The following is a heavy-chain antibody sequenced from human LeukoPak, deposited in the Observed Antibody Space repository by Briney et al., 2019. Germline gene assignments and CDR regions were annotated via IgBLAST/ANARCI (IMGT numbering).Heavy chain of an antibody. Sequence: TSETLSLTCTVSGGSISSGGYYWGWIRQPPGKGLEWIGSIYHSGSTYYNPSLKSRVTISVDTSKNQFSLKMSSVTAADTAVYYCARQAAPGSGPKFDPWGQGTLVTVSS. CDR1: GGSISSGGYY. J-gene: IGHJ5*02. CDR2: IYHSGST. D-gene: IGHD6-13*01. V-gene: IGHV4-39*01. CDR3: ARQAAPGSGPKFDP.